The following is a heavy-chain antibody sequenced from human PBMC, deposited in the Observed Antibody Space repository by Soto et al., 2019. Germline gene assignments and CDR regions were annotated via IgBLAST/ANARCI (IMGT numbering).Heavy chain of an antibody. Sequence: ASVKVSCKASGYTFTSYDINWVRQATGQGLEWMGWMNPNSGNTGYAQKFQGRVTMTRNTSISTAYMELSSLRSEDTAVYYCARVPLYGSGSYYYYYYMDVWGKGTTVTVSS. V-gene: IGHV1-8*01. D-gene: IGHD3-10*01. CDR2: MNPNSGNT. CDR3: ARVPLYGSGSYYYYYYMDV. CDR1: GYTFTSYD. J-gene: IGHJ6*03.